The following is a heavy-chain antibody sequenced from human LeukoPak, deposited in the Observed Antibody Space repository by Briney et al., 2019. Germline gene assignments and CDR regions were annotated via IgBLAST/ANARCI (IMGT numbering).Heavy chain of an antibody. CDR1: GFTFSSYS. Sequence: PGGSLRLSCAASGFTFSSYSMNWVSQAPGKGLEWVSYISSSSSTIYYADSVKGRFTISRDNAKNSLYLQMNSLRAEDTAVYYCATLGYCSGGSCYLDYYYMDVWGKGTTVTVSS. D-gene: IGHD2-15*01. J-gene: IGHJ6*03. V-gene: IGHV3-48*04. CDR2: ISSSSSTI. CDR3: ATLGYCSGGSCYLDYYYMDV.